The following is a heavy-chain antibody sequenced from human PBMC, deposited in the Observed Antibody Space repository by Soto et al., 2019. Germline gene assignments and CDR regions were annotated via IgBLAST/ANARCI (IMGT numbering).Heavy chain of an antibody. V-gene: IGHV3-21*01. Sequence: GGSLRLSCAASGFTFSSYSMNWVRQAPGKGLEWVSSISSSSSYIYYADSVKGRFTISRDNAKNSLYLQMNSLRAEDTAVYYCARDYPAYYYILTRAGNFAYSAQGTLVPVSS. D-gene: IGHD3-9*01. J-gene: IGHJ4*02. CDR3: ARDYPAYYYILTRAGNFAY. CDR1: GFTFSSYS. CDR2: ISSSSSYI.